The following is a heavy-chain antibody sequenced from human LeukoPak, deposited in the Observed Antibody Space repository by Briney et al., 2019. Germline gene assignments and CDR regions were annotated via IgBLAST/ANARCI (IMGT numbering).Heavy chain of an antibody. V-gene: IGHV3-11*05. Sequence: PGGSLRLSCAASGFTFSDYYMSWIRQAPGKGLEWVSYISSSSSYTKYADSAKGRFTISRDNAKNSLFLQLNSLRAEDTAVYYCARGGIGSTSPFVHWGQGTLVTVSS. CDR1: GFTFSDYY. CDR3: ARGGIGSTSPFVH. J-gene: IGHJ4*02. CDR2: ISSSSSYT. D-gene: IGHD2-2*01.